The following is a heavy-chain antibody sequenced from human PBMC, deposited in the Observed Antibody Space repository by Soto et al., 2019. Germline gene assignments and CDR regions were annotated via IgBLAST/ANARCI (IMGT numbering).Heavy chain of an antibody. CDR3: AKDRCSSTSCRLFPTNQGTGI. V-gene: IGHV3-23*01. J-gene: IGHJ3*02. CDR2: ITGSGDST. CDR1: GFTFSSYA. D-gene: IGHD2-2*01. Sequence: SGGSLRLSCAASGFTFSSYAMSWVRQAPGKGLEWVSGITGSGDSTYYADSVKGRFAISRDNSKNTLYLQMNSLRAEDTAIYYCAKDRCSSTSCRLFPTNQGTGIWGQGTMVTVSS.